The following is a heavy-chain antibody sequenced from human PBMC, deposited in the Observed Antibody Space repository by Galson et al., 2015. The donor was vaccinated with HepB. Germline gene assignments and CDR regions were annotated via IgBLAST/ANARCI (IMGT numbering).Heavy chain of an antibody. Sequence: QSGAEVKKPGESLRISCKGSGYSFTSYWISWVRQMPGKGLEWMGRIDPSDSYTNYSPSFQGHVTISADKSISTAYLQWSSLKASDTAMYYCAWNPRVARIAAAGSTSNWRDYWGQGTLVTVSS. CDR1: GYSFTSYW. D-gene: IGHD6-13*01. V-gene: IGHV5-10-1*01. J-gene: IGHJ4*02. CDR2: IDPSDSYT. CDR3: AWNPRVARIAAAGSTSNWRDY.